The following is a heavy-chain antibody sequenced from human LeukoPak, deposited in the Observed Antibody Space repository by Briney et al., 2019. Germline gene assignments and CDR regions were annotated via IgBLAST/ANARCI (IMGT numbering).Heavy chain of an antibody. Sequence: SETLSLTCAVYGGSFSVYYWSRIRQPPGKGLEWIGEINHSGSTNYNPSLKSRVTISVDTSKNQFSLKVSSVTAADTAVYYCARSWAGMYYPFYYFDYWGQGSLVTVSS. CDR2: INHSGST. CDR3: ARSWAGMYYPFYYFDY. J-gene: IGHJ4*02. V-gene: IGHV4-34*01. D-gene: IGHD2-8*01. CDR1: GGSFSVYY.